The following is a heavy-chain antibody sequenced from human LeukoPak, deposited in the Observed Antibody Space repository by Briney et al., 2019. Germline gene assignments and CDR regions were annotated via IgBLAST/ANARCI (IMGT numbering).Heavy chain of an antibody. CDR1: GFTFSSYA. D-gene: IGHD6-13*01. Sequence: GGSLRLSCAASGFTFSSYAMSWVRQAPGKGLEWVSAISGSGGSTYYADSVKGRLTISRDNSKNTLYLQMNSLRAEDTAVYYCAKVSPPPSSSWYEDYWGQGTLVTVSS. CDR2: ISGSGGST. V-gene: IGHV3-23*01. J-gene: IGHJ4*02. CDR3: AKVSPPPSSSWYEDY.